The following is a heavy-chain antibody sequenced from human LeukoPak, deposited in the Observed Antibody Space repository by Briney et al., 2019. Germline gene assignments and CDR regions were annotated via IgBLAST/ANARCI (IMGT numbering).Heavy chain of an antibody. V-gene: IGHV5-51*01. CDR1: GYSFTSYW. D-gene: IGHD3-16*02. CDR3: VRRYDYVWGSYRYWFDP. CDR2: IYPGDSDT. Sequence: GESLKISCKGSGYSFTSYWIGWVRQMPGKGLEWMGIIYPGDSDTRYSPSFQGQVTISADKSISTAYLQWSSLKASDTAMYYCVRRYDYVWGSYRYWFDPWGQGTLVTVSS. J-gene: IGHJ5*02.